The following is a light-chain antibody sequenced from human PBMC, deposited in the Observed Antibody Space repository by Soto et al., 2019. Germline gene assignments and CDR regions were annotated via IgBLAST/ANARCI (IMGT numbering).Light chain of an antibody. V-gene: IGKV3-20*01. CDR2: GAS. J-gene: IGKJ1*01. CDR1: QSVSSSY. CDR3: QQYVGSPNT. Sequence: EIVLTQSPGTLSLSPGERATLSCRASQSVSSSYLAWYQQQPGQAPRLLIYGASSRAAGIPYGFSGTGSGTDFTLTISRLEAEVFAVYYYQQYVGSPNTFGQGTQVEIK.